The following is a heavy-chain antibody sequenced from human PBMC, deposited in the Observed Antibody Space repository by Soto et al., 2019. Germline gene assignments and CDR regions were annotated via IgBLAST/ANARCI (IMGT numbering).Heavy chain of an antibody. V-gene: IGHV3-48*02. J-gene: IGHJ4*02. CDR2: ISSSTRTT. D-gene: IGHD1-26*01. CDR1: GFSFSDYT. CDR3: ARDGSYHDY. Sequence: EVQLVESGGGLVQPGGSPRLSCTASGFSFSDYTMSWLRQAPGKGLEWISYISSSTRTTYYADSVKGRFTISRDNAKKSVYLQMNSLRDEDTAVYYCARDGSYHDYWGQGTLVTVSS.